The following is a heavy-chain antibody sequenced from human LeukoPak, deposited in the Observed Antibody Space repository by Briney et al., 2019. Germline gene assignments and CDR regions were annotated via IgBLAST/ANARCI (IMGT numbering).Heavy chain of an antibody. CDR1: GGXIRSYY. Sequence: SETLSLTCTVSGGXIRSYYCSWIRQPPGKGLEWIGYIYYSGSTNYNPSLKSRVTISVDTSKNQFSLKLTSVTAADTAVYYCARLPTLVGARDYWGQGTLVTVSS. V-gene: IGHV4-59*08. J-gene: IGHJ4*02. CDR3: ARLPTLVGARDY. D-gene: IGHD1-26*01. CDR2: IYYSGST.